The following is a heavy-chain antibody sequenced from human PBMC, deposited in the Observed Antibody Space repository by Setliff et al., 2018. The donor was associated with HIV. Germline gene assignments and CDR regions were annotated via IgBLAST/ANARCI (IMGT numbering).Heavy chain of an antibody. CDR1: GGFLSGYY. CDR2: LNDSGST. V-gene: IGHV4-34*01. J-gene: IGHJ5*02. Sequence: ETLSLTCAVYGGFLSGYYWSWIRQPPRKRLEWIGELNDSGSTNYNPSLKSRVTISVDTSKNQFSLRLSSVTAADTAVYYCARGTKFVWGRWFDPWGQGTLVTVSS. CDR3: ARGTKFVWGRWFDP. D-gene: IGHD3-16*01.